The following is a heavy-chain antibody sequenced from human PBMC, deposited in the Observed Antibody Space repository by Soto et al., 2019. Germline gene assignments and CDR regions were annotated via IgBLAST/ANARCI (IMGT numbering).Heavy chain of an antibody. V-gene: IGHV3-64*01. CDR3: ERPKGSGSYGAFDI. D-gene: IGHD3-10*01. Sequence: EVQLVESGGGLVQPGGSLRLSCAASGFSFSSYGMHWVRQAPGKGLEHVSVISTKGDSTYYANSVRGRFTISRDNSKNTLNLQMGSLRAEDMAVYYCERPKGSGSYGAFDIWGQGTMVTVSP. J-gene: IGHJ3*02. CDR2: ISTKGDST. CDR1: GFSFSSYG.